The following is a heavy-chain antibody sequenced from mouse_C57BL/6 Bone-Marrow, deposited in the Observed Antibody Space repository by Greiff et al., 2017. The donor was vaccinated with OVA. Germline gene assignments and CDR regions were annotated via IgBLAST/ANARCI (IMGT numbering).Heavy chain of an antibody. CDR3: ARSGSNPDY. Sequence: QVQLKESGAELARPGASVKLSCKASGYTFTSYGISWVKQRTGQGLEWIGEIYPRSGNTYYNEKFKGKATLTADKSSSTAYMELRSLTAEDSAVYFCARSGSNPDYWGQGTTLTVSS. D-gene: IGHD2-5*01. J-gene: IGHJ2*01. V-gene: IGHV1-81*01. CDR2: IYPRSGNT. CDR1: GYTFTSYG.